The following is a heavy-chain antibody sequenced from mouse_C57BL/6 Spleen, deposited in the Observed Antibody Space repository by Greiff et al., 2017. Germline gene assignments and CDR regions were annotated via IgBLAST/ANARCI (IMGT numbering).Heavy chain of an antibody. CDR3: ARSYYYGSSFARDY. V-gene: IGHV1-82*01. J-gene: IGHJ4*01. CDR1: GYAFSSSW. Sequence: VQRVESGPELVKPGASVKISCKASGYAFSSSWMNWVKQRPGKGLEWIGRIYPGDGDTTYNGKFTGKATLTADKSSSTAYMQLSSLTSEYSAVYFCARSYYYGSSFARDYWGQGTSVTVSS. D-gene: IGHD1-1*01. CDR2: IYPGDGDT.